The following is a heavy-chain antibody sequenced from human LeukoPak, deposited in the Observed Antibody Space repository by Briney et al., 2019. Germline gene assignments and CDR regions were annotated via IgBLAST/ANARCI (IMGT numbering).Heavy chain of an antibody. Sequence: PGGSLRLSCAASGFTFSSYAMHWVRQAPGKGLEYVSAISSNGGSTYYANSVKGRFTISRDNSKNTLYLQMNSLRAEDTAVYYCAKSPTPIYSGSYQAFLDYWGQGTLVTVPS. J-gene: IGHJ4*02. CDR1: GFTFSSYA. V-gene: IGHV3-64*01. CDR3: AKSPTPIYSGSYQAFLDY. D-gene: IGHD1-26*01. CDR2: ISSNGGST.